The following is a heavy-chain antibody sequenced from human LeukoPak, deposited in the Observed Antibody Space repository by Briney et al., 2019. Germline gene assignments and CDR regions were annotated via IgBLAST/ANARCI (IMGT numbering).Heavy chain of an antibody. CDR1: GFTFSSYW. CDR3: ARGRYSYGLGY. CDR2: INTDGSST. D-gene: IGHD5-18*01. Sequence: GGSPRLSCAASGFTFSSYWMHWVRQAPGKGLVWVSRINTDGSSTSYADSVKGRFTISRDNAKNTLYLQMNSLRAEDTAVYYCARGRYSYGLGYWGQGTLVTVSS. V-gene: IGHV3-74*01. J-gene: IGHJ4*02.